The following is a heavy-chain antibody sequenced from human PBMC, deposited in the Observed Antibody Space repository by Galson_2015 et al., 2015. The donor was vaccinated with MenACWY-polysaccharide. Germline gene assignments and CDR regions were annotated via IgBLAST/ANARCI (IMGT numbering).Heavy chain of an antibody. Sequence: SLRLSCAASGLTFSNYAMSWVRQAPGKGLEWVSTIGGSGSNTHYADSVKGRFTISRDNSKNTLSLQMNSLRAEDTAVYYCARVRYSTGKYQFDHWGQGTLVTVSS. CDR1: GLTFSNYA. D-gene: IGHD2-2*01. V-gene: IGHV3-23*01. CDR3: ARVRYSTGKYQFDH. J-gene: IGHJ4*02. CDR2: IGGSGSNT.